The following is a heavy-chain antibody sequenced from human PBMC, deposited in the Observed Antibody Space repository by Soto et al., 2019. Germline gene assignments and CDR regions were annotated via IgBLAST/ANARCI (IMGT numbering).Heavy chain of an antibody. CDR3: ASQYGAYDSSGLEAFDI. Sequence: QVQLVQSGAEVKKPGSSVKVSCKASGGTFSSYAISWVRQAPGQGLEWMGGIIPIFGTANYAQKFQGRVTITADECTSTAYMELSSLRSEDTAVYYCASQYGAYDSSGLEAFDIWGQGTMVTVSS. CDR2: IIPIFGTA. D-gene: IGHD3-22*01. CDR1: GGTFSSYA. J-gene: IGHJ3*02. V-gene: IGHV1-69*01.